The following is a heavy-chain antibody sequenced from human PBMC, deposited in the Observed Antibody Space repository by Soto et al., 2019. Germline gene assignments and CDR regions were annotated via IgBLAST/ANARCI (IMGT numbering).Heavy chain of an antibody. CDR2: YDPEEGEA. D-gene: IGHD3-16*01. V-gene: IGHV1-24*01. CDR3: ATTRTTYVHDFDC. J-gene: IGHJ4*02. Sequence: ASVKVSCKVSEYTLTELSMHWVRQAPGKGLEWLGGYDPEEGEAIYAQSFQCRVTMTEDTSTDTAYMELRSLKSEDTAIYYCATTRTTYVHDFDCWGQGTLVTVSS. CDR1: EYTLTELS.